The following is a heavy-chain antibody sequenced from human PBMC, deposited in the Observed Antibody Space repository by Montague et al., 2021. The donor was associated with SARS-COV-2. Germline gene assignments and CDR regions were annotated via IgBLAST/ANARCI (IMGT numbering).Heavy chain of an antibody. D-gene: IGHD3-3*01. CDR1: GFTFSFYA. CDR3: ARDPRSGSYFYYYGMDV. V-gene: IGHV3-30*04. J-gene: IGHJ6*02. Sequence: SLRLSCATSGFTFSFYAMHWVRQAPGKGLEWVSLISSDDGSNKYYADSVKGRFTISRHNSKYTLYLEMNSLRPEDTAVYFCARDPRSGSYFYYYGMDVWGQGTTVTVSS. CDR2: ISSDDGSNK.